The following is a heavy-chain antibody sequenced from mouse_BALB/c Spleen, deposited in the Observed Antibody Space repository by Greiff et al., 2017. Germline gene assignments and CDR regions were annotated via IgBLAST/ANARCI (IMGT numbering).Heavy chain of an antibody. CDR1: GFTFSNYW. Sequence: EVQLVESGGGLVQPGGSMKLSCVASGFTFSNYWMNWVRQSPEKGLEWVAEIRLKSNNYATHYAESVKGRFTISRDDSKSSVYLQMNNLRAEDTGIYYCTILLRSYAMDYWGQGTSVTVSS. CDR2: IRLKSNNYAT. V-gene: IGHV6-6*02. D-gene: IGHD1-1*01. J-gene: IGHJ4*01. CDR3: TILLRSYAMDY.